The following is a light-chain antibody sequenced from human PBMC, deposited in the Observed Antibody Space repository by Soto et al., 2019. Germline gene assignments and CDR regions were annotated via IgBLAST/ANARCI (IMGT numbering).Light chain of an antibody. CDR3: LQHNSYPQT. Sequence: DIQMTQTLSSLSASVGDRVTITCRASQGIRDALGWYQQKPGKAPKRLIYAASSLQSGVPSRFSGSGSGTEFTLTISSLQPEDFATYYCLQHNSYPQTFGQGTKVEIE. CDR2: AAS. V-gene: IGKV1-17*01. CDR1: QGIRDA. J-gene: IGKJ1*01.